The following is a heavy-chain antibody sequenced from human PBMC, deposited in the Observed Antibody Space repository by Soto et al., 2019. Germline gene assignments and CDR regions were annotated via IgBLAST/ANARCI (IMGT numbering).Heavy chain of an antibody. CDR1: GGSISSGGYY. Sequence: SETLSLTCTVSGGSISSGGYYWSWIRQHPGKGLEWIGYIYYSGSTYYNPSLKSRVTISVDTSKNQFSLKLSSVTAADTAVYYCASVNYDSSGYYLVTDYWGQGTLVTVSS. J-gene: IGHJ4*02. CDR2: IYYSGST. D-gene: IGHD3-22*01. V-gene: IGHV4-31*03. CDR3: ASVNYDSSGYYLVTDY.